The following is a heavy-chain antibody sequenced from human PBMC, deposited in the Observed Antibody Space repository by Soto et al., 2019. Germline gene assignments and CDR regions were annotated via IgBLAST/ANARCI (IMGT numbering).Heavy chain of an antibody. CDR3: ARAKPGYFGSGGDSFDV. J-gene: IGHJ3*01. CDR2: ITGSGTI. D-gene: IGHD3-10*01. V-gene: IGHV3-48*02. Sequence: GGSLRLSCIASGFSFSNYGMNWVRQAPGKGLELVSCITGSGTIYYADSVKGRFTISRYNAKNSLYLQMNSLRDEDTSVYYCARAKPGYFGSGGDSFDVWGQGTMVTVSS. CDR1: GFSFSNYG.